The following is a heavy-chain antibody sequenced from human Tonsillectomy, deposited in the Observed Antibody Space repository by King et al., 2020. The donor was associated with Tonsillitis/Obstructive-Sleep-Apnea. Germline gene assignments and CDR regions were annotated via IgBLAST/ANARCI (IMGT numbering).Heavy chain of an antibody. D-gene: IGHD6-6*01. V-gene: IGHV4-31*01. CDR3: ARGGPEYSSSSGRNFYYYMDV. J-gene: IGHJ6*03. CDR1: GGSISSGGYY. Sequence: QLQESGPGLVKPSQTLSLTCPVSGGSISSGGYYWSWIRQHPGKGLEWIGDIYYSGSTYYNPSPKSLVTISVDTSKNQFSLKLRSVTAADTAVYYCARGGPEYSSSSGRNFYYYMDVWGKGTTVTVSS. CDR2: IYYSGST.